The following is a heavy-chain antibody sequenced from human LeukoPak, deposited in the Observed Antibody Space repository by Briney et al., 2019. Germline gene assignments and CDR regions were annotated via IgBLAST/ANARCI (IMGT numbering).Heavy chain of an antibody. V-gene: IGHV1-69*04. D-gene: IGHD2-15*01. CDR2: ITPILGIA. CDR1: GGTFSSYA. CDR3: ARVYCSGGSCYDRGAFDI. J-gene: IGHJ3*02. Sequence: SVKVSCKASGGTFSSYAISWVRQAPGQGLEWMGRITPILGIANYAQKFQGRVTITADKSTSTAYMELSSLRSEDTAVYYCARVYCSGGSCYDRGAFDIWGQGTMVTVSS.